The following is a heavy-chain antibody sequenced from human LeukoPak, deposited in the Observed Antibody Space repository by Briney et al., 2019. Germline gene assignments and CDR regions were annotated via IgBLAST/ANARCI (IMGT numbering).Heavy chain of an antibody. V-gene: IGHV3-49*03. D-gene: IGHD3-22*01. CDR3: TREGDYYDSSGYGP. CDR1: GFTFGDYA. CDR2: IRSKAYGGTT. J-gene: IGHJ5*02. Sequence: GGSLRLSCTASGFTFGDYAMSWFRQAPGKGLEWVGFIRSKAYGGTTEYAASVEGRFTISRDDSKSIAYLQMNSLKTEDTAVYYCTREGDYYDSSGYGPWGQGTLVTVSS.